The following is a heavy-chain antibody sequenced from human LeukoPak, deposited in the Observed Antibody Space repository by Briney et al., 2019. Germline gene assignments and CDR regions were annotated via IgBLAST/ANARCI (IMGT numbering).Heavy chain of an antibody. J-gene: IGHJ4*02. Sequence: GGSLRLSCAASGFTIDDYAMHWVRQAPGKGLEWVSGISWNSGTIGYADSVKGRFTISRANAKNSLYLQMNSLRDEDTALYYCAKDMRAARTFFDYWGQGTLVTVSS. V-gene: IGHV3-9*01. D-gene: IGHD6-6*01. CDR1: GFTIDDYA. CDR2: ISWNSGTI. CDR3: AKDMRAARTFFDY.